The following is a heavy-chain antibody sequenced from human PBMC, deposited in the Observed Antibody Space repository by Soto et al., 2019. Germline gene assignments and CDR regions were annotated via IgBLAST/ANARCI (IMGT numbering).Heavy chain of an antibody. V-gene: IGHV5-10-1*01. CDR1: GYSFTSYW. D-gene: IGHD3-10*01. CDR2: IDPSDSYT. CDR3: ARMGGHYYGSGSYYNTNWFDP. J-gene: IGHJ5*02. Sequence: LKISCKGSGYSFTSYWISWVRQMPGKGLECMGRIDPSDSYTNYSPSFQGHVTISADKSISTAYLQWSSLKASDTAMYYCARMGGHYYGSGSYYNTNWFDPWGQGTLVTVSS.